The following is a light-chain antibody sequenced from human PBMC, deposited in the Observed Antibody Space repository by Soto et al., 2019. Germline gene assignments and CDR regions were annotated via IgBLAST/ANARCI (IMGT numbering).Light chain of an antibody. CDR1: SSNIGGTL. CDR3: AAWDDYLDAWV. V-gene: IGLV1-44*01. Sequence: QSVLTQPPSASGTPGQRVTISCSGSSSNIGGTLANWYQQLPGTAPKLLIYSNDQRPSGVPGRFSGSKSGTSASLAISGLQSEDEADYYCAAWDDYLDAWVFGGGTKLTVL. CDR2: SND. J-gene: IGLJ3*02.